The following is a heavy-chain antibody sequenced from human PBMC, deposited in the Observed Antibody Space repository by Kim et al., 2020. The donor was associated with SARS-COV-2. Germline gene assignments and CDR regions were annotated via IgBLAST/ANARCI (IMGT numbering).Heavy chain of an antibody. D-gene: IGHD6-13*01. Sequence: TNYAASVKGRFTISRDNAKNSLYLQMNSLRAEDTAVYYCGAIAAAGTVDYWGQGTLVTVSS. CDR2: T. CDR3: GAIAAAGTVDY. V-gene: IGHV3-11*03. J-gene: IGHJ4*02.